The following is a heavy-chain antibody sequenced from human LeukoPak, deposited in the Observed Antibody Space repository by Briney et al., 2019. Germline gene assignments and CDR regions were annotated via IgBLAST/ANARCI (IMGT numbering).Heavy chain of an antibody. Sequence: GGSLRLSCAASGFTFSSYAMHWVRQAPGKGLEWVAVISYDGSNKYYADPVKGRFTISRDNSKNTLYLQMNSLRAEDTAVYYCARDHYYDSSGPLFDYWGQGTLVTVSS. CDR2: ISYDGSNK. CDR1: GFTFSSYA. V-gene: IGHV3-30*04. J-gene: IGHJ4*02. D-gene: IGHD3-22*01. CDR3: ARDHYYDSSGPLFDY.